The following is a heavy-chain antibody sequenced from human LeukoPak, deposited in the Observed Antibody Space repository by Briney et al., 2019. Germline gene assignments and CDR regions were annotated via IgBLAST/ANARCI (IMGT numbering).Heavy chain of an antibody. CDR3: ARQRTPRRIVVVITYFDY. CDR1: GYTFTSYG. Sequence: VASVKVSCKASGYTFTSYGISWVRQAPGQGLEWMGRIIPILGIANYAQKFQGRVTITADKSTSTAYMELSSLRSEDTAVYYCARQRTPRRIVVVITYFDYWGQGTLVTVSS. D-gene: IGHD3-22*01. V-gene: IGHV1-69*04. J-gene: IGHJ4*02. CDR2: IIPILGIA.